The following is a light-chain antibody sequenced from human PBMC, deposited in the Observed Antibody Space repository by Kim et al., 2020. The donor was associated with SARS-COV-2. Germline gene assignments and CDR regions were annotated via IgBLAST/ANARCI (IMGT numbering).Light chain of an antibody. CDR1: QSIVHTDGNSY. CDR3: MQAIKFPWT. V-gene: IGKV2-24*01. Sequence: PASIACRSSQSIVHTDGNSYLTWFQQRPGRPPRHLIYKASNRFSGVPDKFTGSGAGTDFTLNISRVEAEDVGVYYCMQAIKFPWTFGQGTKVDIK. J-gene: IGKJ1*01. CDR2: KAS.